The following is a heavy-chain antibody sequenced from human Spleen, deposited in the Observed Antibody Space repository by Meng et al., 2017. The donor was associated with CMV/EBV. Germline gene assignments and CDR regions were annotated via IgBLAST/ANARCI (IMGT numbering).Heavy chain of an antibody. D-gene: IGHD3-22*01. Sequence: ASVKVSCKAYGYTFIGYYMHWVRQVPGQGPEWMGWINPNSGGTNYAQKFQGRVTMSSDTSISTAYLDLSRLTPDDAAVYYCARGRITIILSPNDPIDLWGQGTMVTVSS. CDR3: ARGRITIILSPNDPIDL. CDR1: GYTFIGYY. CDR2: INPNSGGT. J-gene: IGHJ3*01. V-gene: IGHV1-2*02.